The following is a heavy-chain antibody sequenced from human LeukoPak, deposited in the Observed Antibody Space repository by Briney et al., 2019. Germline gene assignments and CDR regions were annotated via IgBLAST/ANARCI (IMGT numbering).Heavy chain of an antibody. Sequence: PSRTLSLTCSISGDSVSSNSAAWNWLKLSPSRGLEWLGRTYYRSKWYNDYAVSVKSRITINPDTSKNQFSLQLNSVTPEDTAVYYCARDLERYYYDSSGYLDYWGQGTLVTVSS. CDR1: GDSVSSNSAA. D-gene: IGHD3-22*01. CDR2: TYYRSKWYN. J-gene: IGHJ4*02. V-gene: IGHV6-1*01. CDR3: ARDLERYYYDSSGYLDY.